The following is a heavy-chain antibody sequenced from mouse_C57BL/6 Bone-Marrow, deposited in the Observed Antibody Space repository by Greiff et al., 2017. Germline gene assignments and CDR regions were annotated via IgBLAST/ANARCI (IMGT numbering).Heavy chain of an antibody. V-gene: IGHV10-1*01. CDR1: GFSFNTYA. Sequence: EVKVEESGGGLVQPKGSLKLSCAASGFSFNTYAMNWVRQAPGKGLEWVARIRSKSNNYATYYADSVKARFTIYRDDSESMLYLQMNNLKTEDTAMYYCNYGPDYDAMDDWGQGTSVTVSS. D-gene: IGHD1-1*01. J-gene: IGHJ4*01. CDR2: IRSKSNNYAT. CDR3: NYGPDYDAMDD.